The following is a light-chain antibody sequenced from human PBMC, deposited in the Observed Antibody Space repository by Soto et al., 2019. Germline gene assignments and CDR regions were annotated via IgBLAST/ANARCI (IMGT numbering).Light chain of an antibody. J-gene: IGLJ2*01. V-gene: IGLV4-69*01. Sequence: QLVLTQSPSASASLGASVKLTCTLSSGHSSYPIAWHQQQPEKGPRYLMKVNRDVSHNKGDGIPDRFSGSSSGAERYLTISSLQSEDEADYYCQTWATGIRIFGGGTKLTVL. CDR1: SGHSSYP. CDR2: VNRDVSH. CDR3: QTWATGIRI.